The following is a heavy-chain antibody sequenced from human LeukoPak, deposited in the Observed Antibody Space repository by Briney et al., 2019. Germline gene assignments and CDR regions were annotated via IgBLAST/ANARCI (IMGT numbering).Heavy chain of an antibody. J-gene: IGHJ4*02. V-gene: IGHV3-23*01. Sequence: GGSLRLSCAASGFTFSNSAMSWVRQAPGKGLEWVSGISGSGGSTYYADSVKGRFTISRDNSKNTLYLQMNSLRAEDTAVYYCAKNLFRYFDYWGQGTLVTVSS. CDR3: AKNLFRYFDY. CDR1: GFTFSNSA. CDR2: ISGSGGST.